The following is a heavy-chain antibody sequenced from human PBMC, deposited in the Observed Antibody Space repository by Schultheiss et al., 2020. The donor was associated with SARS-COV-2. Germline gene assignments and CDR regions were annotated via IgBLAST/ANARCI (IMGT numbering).Heavy chain of an antibody. J-gene: IGHJ4*02. V-gene: IGHV3-52*01. CDR3: AKDRRGDYYDTSPDY. Sequence: GESLKISCAASGFTFSSYAMSWVRQAPGKGLEWVADIKCDGSEKDYVDSVKGRLTISRDNAKNSLYLQVNSLRGEDMTVYSCAKDRRGDYYDTSPDYWGQGTLVTVSS. CDR2: IKCDGSEK. D-gene: IGHD3-22*01. CDR1: GFTFSSYA.